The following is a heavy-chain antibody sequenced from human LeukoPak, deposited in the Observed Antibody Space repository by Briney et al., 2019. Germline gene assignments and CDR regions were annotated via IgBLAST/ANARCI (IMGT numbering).Heavy chain of an antibody. J-gene: IGHJ4*02. CDR2: IYPSDSDT. Sequence: GESLKISCKGSGYSFTSHWIGWVRQMPGKGLGWMGIIYPSDSDTRYSPSFQGQVTISADKSISTAYLQWSSLKASDTAMYYCARTDCSSTSCYLFDYWGQGTLVTVSS. V-gene: IGHV5-51*01. D-gene: IGHD2-2*01. CDR3: ARTDCSSTSCYLFDY. CDR1: GYSFTSHW.